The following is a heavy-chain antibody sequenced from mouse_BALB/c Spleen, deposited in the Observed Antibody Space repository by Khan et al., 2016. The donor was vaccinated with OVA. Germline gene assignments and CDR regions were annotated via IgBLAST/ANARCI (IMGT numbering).Heavy chain of an antibody. Sequence: QVQLKQSGPGLVAPSQSLSITCTVSGFSLASYGVNWVRQPPGKGLEWLGVIWGDGSTNYHSALRSRLSINKENSKSQVVLKLNSLQTDDTATYYCAKWGTGYYAMDYWGQGTSVTVSS. CDR2: IWGDGST. CDR1: GFSLASYG. D-gene: IGHD4-1*01. V-gene: IGHV2-3*01. J-gene: IGHJ4*01. CDR3: AKWGTGYYAMDY.